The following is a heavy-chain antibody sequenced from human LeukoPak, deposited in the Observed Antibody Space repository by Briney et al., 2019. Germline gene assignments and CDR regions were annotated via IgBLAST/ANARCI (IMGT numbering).Heavy chain of an antibody. Sequence: ASVKVSCKPSVYTFTSYDINWVRQATGQGLEWMGWMNPNSGNTGYAQKFQGRVTMTRNTSISTAYMELSSLRSEDTAVYYCARGRNEDFWSGYYKDYWGQGTLVTVSS. CDR1: VYTFTSYD. D-gene: IGHD3-3*01. J-gene: IGHJ4*02. CDR2: MNPNSGNT. V-gene: IGHV1-8*01. CDR3: ARGRNEDFWSGYYKDY.